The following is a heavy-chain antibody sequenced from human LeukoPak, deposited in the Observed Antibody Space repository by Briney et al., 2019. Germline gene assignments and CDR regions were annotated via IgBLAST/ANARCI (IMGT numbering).Heavy chain of an antibody. CDR3: ARAIMSEYYDFWSGYYTLAYGMDV. J-gene: IGHJ6*02. V-gene: IGHV3-21*01. Sequence: GGSLRLSCAASGFTFSSYAMSWVRQAPGKGLEWVSSISSSSSYIYYADSVKGRFTISRDNAKNSLYLQMNSLRAEDTAVYYCARAIMSEYYDFWSGYYTLAYGMDVWGQGTTVTASS. CDR2: ISSSSSYI. D-gene: IGHD3-3*01. CDR1: GFTFSSYA.